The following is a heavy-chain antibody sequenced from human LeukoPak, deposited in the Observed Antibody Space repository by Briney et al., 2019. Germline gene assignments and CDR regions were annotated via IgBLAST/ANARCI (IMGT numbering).Heavy chain of an antibody. CDR2: IRNKANSYTT. V-gene: IGHV3-72*01. CDR3: ARRVFGGNCYYDY. Sequence: PGGSLRLSCAASGFTFSDHYMDWVRQAPGKGLEWAGRIRNKANSYTTDYAASVKGRFTISRDDSKNPLYLQMNSLKTEDTAVYYCARRVFGGNCYYDYWGQGALVTVSS. CDR1: GFTFSDHY. J-gene: IGHJ4*02. D-gene: IGHD4-23*01.